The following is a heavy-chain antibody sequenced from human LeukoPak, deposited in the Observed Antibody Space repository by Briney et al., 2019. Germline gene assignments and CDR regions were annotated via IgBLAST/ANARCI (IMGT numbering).Heavy chain of an antibody. V-gene: IGHV4-34*01. CDR2: INHSGST. CDR3: ARGRRYSSSWHKVGYYFDY. Sequence: SETLSLTCAVYGGSFSGYYWSWIRQPPGKGLGWIGEINHSGSTNYNPSLKSRVTISVDTSKNQFSLKLSSVTAADTAVYYCARGRRYSSSWHKVGYYFDYWGQGTLVTVSS. CDR1: GGSFSGYY. J-gene: IGHJ4*02. D-gene: IGHD6-13*01.